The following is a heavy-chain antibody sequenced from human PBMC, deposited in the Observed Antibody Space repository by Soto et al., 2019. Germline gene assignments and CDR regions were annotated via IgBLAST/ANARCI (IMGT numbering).Heavy chain of an antibody. CDR2: IWYDGSNK. J-gene: IGHJ6*02. V-gene: IGHV3-33*01. CDR1: GFTFSSYG. Sequence: GGSLRLSCAASGFTFSSYGMHWVRQAPGKGLEWVAVIWYDGSNKYYADSVKGRFTISRDNSKNTLYLQMNSLRAEDTAVYYCARCLGDSSSSGERVIGYYYYGMDVWGQGTTVTVSS. D-gene: IGHD6-6*01. CDR3: ARCLGDSSSSGERVIGYYYYGMDV.